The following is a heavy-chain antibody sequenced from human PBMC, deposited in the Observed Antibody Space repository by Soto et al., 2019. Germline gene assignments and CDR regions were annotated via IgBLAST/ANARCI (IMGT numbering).Heavy chain of an antibody. D-gene: IGHD6-13*01. V-gene: IGHV4-61*01. CDR1: GGSVTNTKYY. Sequence: SETLSLTGTVSGGSVTNTKYYLSCIQQPPWKGMEWIGYSDQSGSTNYRPALKSRVTKLVDMSKNQFSLKVRSVTAADTDVYYCARYKTEVTADPNGWLGPWGQGTRVTSPQ. CDR2: SDQSGST. J-gene: IGHJ5*02. CDR3: ARYKTEVTADPNGWLGP.